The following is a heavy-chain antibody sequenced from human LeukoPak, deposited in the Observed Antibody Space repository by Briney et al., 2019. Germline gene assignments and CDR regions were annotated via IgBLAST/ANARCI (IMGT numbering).Heavy chain of an antibody. V-gene: IGHV3-66*02. CDR2: FYSDGTT. D-gene: IGHD6-19*01. CDR1: GFIVNNNY. Sequence: GGSLRLSCVVSGFIVNNNYINWVRQAPGKGLEWVSVFYSDGTTYHADSVKGRFTISRDNSKNTLYLQMNSLRAEDTAVYYCARGALYSSGWYRSFDPWGQGTLVTVSS. J-gene: IGHJ5*02. CDR3: ARGALYSSGWYRSFDP.